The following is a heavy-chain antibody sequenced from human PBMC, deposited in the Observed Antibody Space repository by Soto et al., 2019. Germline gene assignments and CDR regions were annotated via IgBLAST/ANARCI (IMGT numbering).Heavy chain of an antibody. CDR1: GGTFVRHV. CDR2: INPLSGIP. J-gene: IGHJ4*02. Sequence: QVQLVQSGAEVKKPESSVKVSCKTSGGTFVRHVISWVRQAPGQGPEWMGKINPLSGIPNYAQKFQDRVTFTADTDSSTAYMELSSLRSDDTAVYYCATPACAATRCSASHNLDHGGQGTLVTVSS. CDR3: ATPACAATRCSASHNLDH. D-gene: IGHD2-2*01. V-gene: IGHV1-69*09.